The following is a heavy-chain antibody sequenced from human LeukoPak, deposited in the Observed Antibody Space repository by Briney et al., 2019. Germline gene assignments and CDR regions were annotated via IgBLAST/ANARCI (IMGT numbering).Heavy chain of an antibody. CDR3: ASQPRRFGSPVWFDY. J-gene: IGHJ4*02. CDR1: GFIFSSYE. CDR2: ISSSGSII. Sequence: GGSLRLSCAASGFIFSSYEMNWVRQAPGKGLEWVSYISSSGSIIYYADSVQGRFTISRDNAKNSLYLQMSSLRAEDTAVYYCASQPRRFGSPVWFDYWGQGTLVTVSS. D-gene: IGHD2-2*01. V-gene: IGHV3-48*03.